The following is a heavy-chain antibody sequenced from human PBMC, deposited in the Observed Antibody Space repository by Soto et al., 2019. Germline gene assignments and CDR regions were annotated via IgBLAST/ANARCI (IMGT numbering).Heavy chain of an antibody. CDR3: AHIPNYYPYDWFYP. CDR2: IYWDDDK. V-gene: IGHV2-5*02. Sequence: QITLKESGPTLVKPTQTPTLTCTFSGFSLTTRGVGVAWIRQPPGKALECLALIYWDDDKRYSPSLQSRLSNTKDTSKNQVVLTMTNVDPVDTATYYCAHIPNYYPYDWFYPWGQGTLVSVSS. J-gene: IGHJ5*02. CDR1: GFSLTTRGVG. D-gene: IGHD3-16*01.